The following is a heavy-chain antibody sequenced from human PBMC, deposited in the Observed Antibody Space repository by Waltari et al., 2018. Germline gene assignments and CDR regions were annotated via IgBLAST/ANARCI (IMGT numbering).Heavy chain of an antibody. V-gene: IGHV3-15*01. J-gene: IGHJ6*03. Sequence: EVQLVESGGGLVKPGGSLRLSCAASGFTFSNAWMSWVRQAPGKGLEWVGRIKSKTDGGTTDYAAPVKGRFTISRDDSKNTLYLQMNSLKTEDTAVYYCTTGASKLVVYYYYYMDVWGKGTTVTVSS. CDR3: TTGASKLVVYYYYYMDV. CDR1: GFTFSNAW. D-gene: IGHD6-6*01. CDR2: IKSKTDGGTT.